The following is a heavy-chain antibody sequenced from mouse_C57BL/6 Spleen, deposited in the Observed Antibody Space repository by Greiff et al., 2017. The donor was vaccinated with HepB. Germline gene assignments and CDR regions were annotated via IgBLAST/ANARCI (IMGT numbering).Heavy chain of an antibody. V-gene: IGHV1-78*01. D-gene: IGHD2-2*01. CDR3: ARGTMVSPWCAY. Sequence: VQLQQSDAELVKPGASVKISCKVSGYTFTDHTIHWMKQRPEQGLEWIGYIYPRDGSTKYNEKFKGKATLTADKSSSTAYMQLNSLPSEDSAGYDCARGTMVSPWCAYWGQGTLVTVSA. CDR2: IYPRDGST. CDR1: GYTFTDHT. J-gene: IGHJ3*01.